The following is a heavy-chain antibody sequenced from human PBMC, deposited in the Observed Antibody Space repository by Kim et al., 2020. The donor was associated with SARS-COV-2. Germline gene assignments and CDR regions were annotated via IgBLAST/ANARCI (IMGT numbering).Heavy chain of an antibody. D-gene: IGHD1-26*01. Sequence: GGSLRLSCAVSGFTFSSYAMSWVRQAPGKGLEWVSSISASGSSTYYADSVKGRFTISRDNSKNTLFLQMNSLRAEDTAVYYCAKPYYIGSYRFGYWGQGTRVTVSS. CDR1: GFTFSSYA. CDR3: AKPYYIGSYRFGY. J-gene: IGHJ4*02. V-gene: IGHV3-23*01. CDR2: ISASGSST.